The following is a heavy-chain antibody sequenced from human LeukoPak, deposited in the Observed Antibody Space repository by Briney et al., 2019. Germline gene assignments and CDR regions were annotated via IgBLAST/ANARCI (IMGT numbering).Heavy chain of an antibody. CDR3: ALGAGYCSSTSCYRAFDI. V-gene: IGHV4-39*07. Sequence: SETLSLTCTVSGGSISSSSYYWGWIRQPPGKGLEWIGSIYYSGSTYYNPSLKSRVTISVDTSKNQFSLKLSSVTAADTAVYYCALGAGYCSSTSCYRAFDIWGQGTMVTVSS. CDR2: IYYSGST. D-gene: IGHD2-2*02. CDR1: GGSISSSSYY. J-gene: IGHJ3*02.